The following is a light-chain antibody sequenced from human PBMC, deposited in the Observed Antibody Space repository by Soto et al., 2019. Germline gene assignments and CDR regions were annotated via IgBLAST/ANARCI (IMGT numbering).Light chain of an antibody. J-gene: IGLJ1*01. CDR2: EVT. CDR1: SSDVGEYPY. Sequence: QSALTQPASVSGSPGQSITISCTGTSSDVGEYPYVSWYQQHPGRVPKLIIYEVTNRPSGITSRFSGSKSENTASLTISGLQAEDEADYYCSSYSATNTLVFGSGTKVTVL. CDR3: SSYSATNTLV. V-gene: IGLV2-14*01.